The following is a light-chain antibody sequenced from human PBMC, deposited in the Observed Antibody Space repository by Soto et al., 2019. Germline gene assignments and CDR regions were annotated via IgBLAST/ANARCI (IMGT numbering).Light chain of an antibody. CDR2: QVS. Sequence: QSALTQPASVSGSPGQSITISCTGTSSDLGGYNYVSWYQHHPGKAHKLMIYQVSNRPSGVSNRFSGSKSGNTASLTISGLQAEDEADYYCCSYTSSIPYVFGTGTKLTVL. J-gene: IGLJ1*01. CDR3: CSYTSSIPYV. V-gene: IGLV2-14*01. CDR1: SSDLGGYNY.